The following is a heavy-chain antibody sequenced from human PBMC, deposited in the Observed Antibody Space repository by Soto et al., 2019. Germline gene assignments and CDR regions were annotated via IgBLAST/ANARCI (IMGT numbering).Heavy chain of an antibody. Sequence: PSETLSLTCTVSGGSVSSAGYYWSCIRQHPDKGLEWIGYIYSSGTTYYNPSLRSRLAISIDTSKNQFSLQLSSVTAADTAVYYCARDSAFYYDSTGYSDDALDISGQGTMVTV. D-gene: IGHD3-22*01. CDR1: GGSVSSAGYY. CDR2: IYSSGTT. CDR3: ARDSAFYYDSTGYSDDALDI. V-gene: IGHV4-31*03. J-gene: IGHJ3*02.